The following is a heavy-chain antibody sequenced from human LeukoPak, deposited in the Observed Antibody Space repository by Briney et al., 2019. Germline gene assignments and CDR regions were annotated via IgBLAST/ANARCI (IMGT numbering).Heavy chain of an antibody. D-gene: IGHD3-22*01. V-gene: IGHV4-39*05. J-gene: IGHJ4*02. CDR1: GGSISSSSYY. CDR2: IYYSGST. Sequence: PSETPSLTCTVSGGSISSSSYYWGWIRQPPGKGLEWIGSIYYSGSTYYNPSLKSRVTISVDTSKNQFSLKLSSVTAADTAVYYCASDSSGYYYFDYWGQGTLVTVSS. CDR3: ASDSSGYYYFDY.